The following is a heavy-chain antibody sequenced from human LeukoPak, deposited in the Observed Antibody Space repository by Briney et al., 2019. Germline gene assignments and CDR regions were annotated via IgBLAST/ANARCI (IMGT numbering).Heavy chain of an antibody. D-gene: IGHD6-25*01. CDR2: IKQDVSEK. V-gene: IGHV3-7*03. CDR1: AFTFSSYW. CDR3: ARDRRRDYFDY. Sequence: GGSLRLSCAASAFTFSSYWMSWVRQAPGKWLEWVANIKQDVSEKYYVDSVKGRFTTSRDNAKNSLYLQMNSLRAEDTAVYYCARDRRRDYFDYWGQGTLVTVSS. J-gene: IGHJ4*02.